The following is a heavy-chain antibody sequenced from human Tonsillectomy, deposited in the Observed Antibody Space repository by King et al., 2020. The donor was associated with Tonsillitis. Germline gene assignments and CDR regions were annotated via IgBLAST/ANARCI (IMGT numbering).Heavy chain of an antibody. Sequence: VQLVESGGGLVQPGGSLRLSCAASGFTFSSYWMSWVRQAPGKGLEWVANINQDGSEKYYVDSVKGRFTISRDYAKNSLYLQMNSLRAEDTAVYYCAGPEYSDYEEEHWGQGTLVTVSS. D-gene: IGHD5-12*01. CDR1: GFTFSSYW. CDR3: AGPEYSDYEEEH. J-gene: IGHJ1*01. CDR2: INQDGSEK. V-gene: IGHV3-7*01.